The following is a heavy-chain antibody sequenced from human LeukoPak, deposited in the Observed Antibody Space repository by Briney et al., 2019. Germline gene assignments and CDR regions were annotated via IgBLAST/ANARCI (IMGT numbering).Heavy chain of an antibody. CDR1: GGSISSYY. CDR3: ARHEYSGSYIDY. D-gene: IGHD1-26*01. J-gene: IGHJ4*02. Sequence: SETLSHTCTVSGGSISSYYWSWIRQPPGKGLEWIGYIYYSGYTNYNPSLKSRVTISVDTSKNQFSLKLSSVTAADTAVYYCARHEYSGSYIDYWGQGTLGTVSS. V-gene: IGHV4-59*08. CDR2: IYYSGYT.